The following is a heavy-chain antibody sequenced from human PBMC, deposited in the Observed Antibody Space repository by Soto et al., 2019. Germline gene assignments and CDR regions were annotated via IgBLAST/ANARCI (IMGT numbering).Heavy chain of an antibody. V-gene: IGHV4-39*01. CDR1: GGSISSNNYY. J-gene: IGHJ4*02. CDR2: IYHSGST. Sequence: QLQLQESGPGLVKPSETLSLSCTVSGGSISSNNYYWGWIRQPPGKGLEWIGSIYHSGSTYYNPYLKTRATTSVDTTKNQSSLQLNAVTAADTAIYYCARLISRAVAGVYWGQGTLVTVSS. D-gene: IGHD6-19*01. CDR3: ARLISRAVAGVY.